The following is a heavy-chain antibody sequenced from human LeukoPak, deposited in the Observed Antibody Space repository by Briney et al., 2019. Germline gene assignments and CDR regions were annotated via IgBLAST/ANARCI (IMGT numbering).Heavy chain of an antibody. J-gene: IGHJ4*02. CDR2: ISGRVGST. CDR1: GFTFSSYA. Sequence: GGSLRLSCAASGFTFSSYAMSRVRQAPGKGLEWVSDISGRVGSTYSAASVKSRFTISRDNSKITLYLQMYGRRAHDTAVYYCAKILFPYYYYYSGYYFDFWGQGTLVTVSS. CDR3: AKILFPYYYYYSGYYFDF. D-gene: IGHD3-22*01. V-gene: IGHV3-23*01.